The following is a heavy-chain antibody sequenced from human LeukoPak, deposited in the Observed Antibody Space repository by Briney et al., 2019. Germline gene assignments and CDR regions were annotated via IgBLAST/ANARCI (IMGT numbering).Heavy chain of an antibody. V-gene: IGHV4-59*12. CDR2: IYYSGST. D-gene: IGHD1-26*01. CDR3: AGMSGTNYYYYGMDV. CDR1: GDSISSYY. J-gene: IGHJ6*02. Sequence: SETLSLTCTVSGDSISSYYWSWIRQPPGKGLEWIGYIYYSGSTNYNPSLKSRVTISVDTSKNQFSLKLSSVTAADTAVYYCAGMSGTNYYYYGMDVWGQGTTVTVSS.